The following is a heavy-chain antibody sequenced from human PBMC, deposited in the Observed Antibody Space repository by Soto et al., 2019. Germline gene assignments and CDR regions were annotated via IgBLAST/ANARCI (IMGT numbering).Heavy chain of an antibody. CDR3: ARGGNWFDP. CDR1: GFSLSTSGVG. Sequence: QITLKESGPTLVKPTQTLTLTCTFSGFSLSTSGVGVGWIRQPPGKALEWLALIYWDDDKRYSPSLKSRLTITKDPSKTQVVLTMTNMDPVDTATYCCARGGNWFDPWGQGTLVTVSS. V-gene: IGHV2-5*02. J-gene: IGHJ5*02. CDR2: IYWDDDK. D-gene: IGHD3-16*01.